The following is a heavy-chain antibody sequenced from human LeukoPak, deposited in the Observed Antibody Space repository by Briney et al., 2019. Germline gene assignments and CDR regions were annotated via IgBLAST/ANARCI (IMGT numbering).Heavy chain of an antibody. CDR2: ITSSSSYI. CDR3: ARGLYCGGDCWDAFDI. CDR1: GFTFSLYN. D-gene: IGHD2-21*01. J-gene: IGHJ3*02. Sequence: GGSLRLSCAASGFTFSLYNMNWVRQAPGKGLEWVSSITSSSSYIYCADSVKGRFTISRDNAKNSLYLQMNSLRAEDTAVYYCARGLYCGGDCWDAFDIWGQGTMVTVSS. V-gene: IGHV3-21*01.